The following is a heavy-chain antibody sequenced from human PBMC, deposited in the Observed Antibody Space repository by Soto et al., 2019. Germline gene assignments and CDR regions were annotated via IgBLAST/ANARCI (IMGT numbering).Heavy chain of an antibody. CDR1: GFTFRSYA. Sequence: RLSCAASGFTFRSYAMHWVRQAPGKGLEWVAVISFDGSNKYYADSVKGRFTISRDNSKNTLYLQMNSLRAEDTAVYYCARAPGRTSAFDMWGQGTMVTVSS. V-gene: IGHV3-30-3*01. CDR3: ARAPGRTSAFDM. J-gene: IGHJ3*02. CDR2: ISFDGSNK. D-gene: IGHD1-26*01.